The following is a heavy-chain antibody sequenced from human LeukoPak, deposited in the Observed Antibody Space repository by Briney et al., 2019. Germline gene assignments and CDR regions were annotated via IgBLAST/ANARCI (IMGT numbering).Heavy chain of an antibody. CDR2: IKQDGSEK. Sequence: PGGSLRLSCAASGFTFSDYWMSWVRQAPGKGLEWVSNIKQDGSEKYYVDSVKGRFTISRDNAKNSLYLQMNSLRAEDTAVYYCAGSSGWDSYFDYWGQGTLVTVSS. CDR3: AGSSGWDSYFDY. CDR1: GFTFSDYW. D-gene: IGHD6-19*01. V-gene: IGHV3-7*05. J-gene: IGHJ4*02.